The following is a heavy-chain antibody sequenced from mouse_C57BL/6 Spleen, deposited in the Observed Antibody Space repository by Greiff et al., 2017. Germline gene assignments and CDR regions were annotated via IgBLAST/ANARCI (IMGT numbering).Heavy chain of an antibody. CDR2: IDPSDSET. D-gene: IGHD2-4*01. CDR3: ARPGDYESFAY. CDR1: GYTFTSYW. V-gene: IGHV1-52*01. J-gene: IGHJ3*01. Sequence: QVQLQQPGAELVRPGSSVKLSCKASGYTFTSYWMHWVKQRPIQGLEWIGNIDPSDSETHYNQKFKDKATLTVDKSSSPAYMQLSSLTSEDSAVYYCARPGDYESFAYWGQGTLVTVSA.